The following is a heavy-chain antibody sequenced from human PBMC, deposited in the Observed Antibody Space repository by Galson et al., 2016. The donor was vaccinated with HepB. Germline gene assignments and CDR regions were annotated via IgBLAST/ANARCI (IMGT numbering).Heavy chain of an antibody. J-gene: IGHJ4*01. CDR1: GLVFTTYA. V-gene: IGHV3-30-3*01. CDR3: ARGLPTWGSYRYGADFDY. D-gene: IGHD3-16*02. Sequence: SLRLSCAASGLVFTTYAMHWVRQAPGKGLEWVASISYDGGNTHYADSVKGRFTISRDNSRRTLSLPMNSLRAEDTAMYYCARGLPTWGSYRYGADFDYWGHGTLVTVSS. CDR2: ISYDGGNT.